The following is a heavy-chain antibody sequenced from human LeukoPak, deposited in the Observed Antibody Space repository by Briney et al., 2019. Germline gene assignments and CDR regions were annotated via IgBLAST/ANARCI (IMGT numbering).Heavy chain of an antibody. CDR1: GYTFTSYG. CDR2: ISAYNGNT. CDR3: ARAIVVVPAAILEYFDY. Sequence: GASVKVSCKASGYTFTSYGISWVRQAPGQGLEWMGWISAYNGNTNYAQKLQGRVTMTTDTSTSTAYMELRSLRSDDTAVYYCARAIVVVPAAILEYFDYWGQGTLVTVSS. V-gene: IGHV1-18*01. D-gene: IGHD2-2*02. J-gene: IGHJ4*02.